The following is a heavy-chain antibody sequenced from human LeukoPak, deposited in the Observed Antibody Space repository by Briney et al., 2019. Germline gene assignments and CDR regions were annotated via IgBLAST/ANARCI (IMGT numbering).Heavy chain of an antibody. CDR3: ARDPYDYVWGSYRSFDY. CDR1: GFTFTSSA. V-gene: IGHV1-58*02. Sequence: ASVKVSCKASGFTFTSSAMQWVRQARGQRLEWIGWIVVGSGNTNYAQKFQERVTITRDMSTSTAYMELSSLRSEDTAVYYCARDPYDYVWGSYRSFDYWGQGTLVTVSS. D-gene: IGHD3-16*02. CDR2: IVVGSGNT. J-gene: IGHJ4*02.